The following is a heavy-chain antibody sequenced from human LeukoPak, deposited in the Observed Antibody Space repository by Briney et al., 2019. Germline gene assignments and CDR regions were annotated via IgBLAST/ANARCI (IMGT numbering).Heavy chain of an antibody. CDR1: GFTFSSYS. D-gene: IGHD3-10*01. Sequence: GGSLRLSCAASGFTFSSYSMNWVRQAPGKGLEWVSSVSSSSYIYYADSVKGRFTISRDSAKNSLYLQMNSLRAEDTAVYYCARDLGYYGSGSYLPDDAFDIWGQGTMVTVSS. CDR2: VSSSSYI. J-gene: IGHJ3*02. V-gene: IGHV3-21*01. CDR3: ARDLGYYGSGSYLPDDAFDI.